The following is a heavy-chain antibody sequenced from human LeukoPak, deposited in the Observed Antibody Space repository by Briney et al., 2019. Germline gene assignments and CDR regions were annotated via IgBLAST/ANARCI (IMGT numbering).Heavy chain of an antibody. D-gene: IGHD4-17*01. V-gene: IGHV3-74*01. Sequence: GGSLRLSCAASGFTFSSYWMHWVRQAPGKGLVWVSRIHSDGSTTNYADSVKGRFTISRDNAKNTLYPQMNSLRAEDTAVYYCARCGDYADYWGQGTLVTVSS. CDR3: ARCGDYADY. CDR1: GFTFSSYW. J-gene: IGHJ4*02. CDR2: IHSDGSTT.